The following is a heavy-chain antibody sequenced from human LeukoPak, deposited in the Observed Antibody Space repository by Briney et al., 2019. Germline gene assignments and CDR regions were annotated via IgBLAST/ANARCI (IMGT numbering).Heavy chain of an antibody. D-gene: IGHD5-18*01. CDR1: GFTFSSYA. J-gene: IGHJ5*02. Sequence: PGASLRLSCAASGFTFSSYAMSWVRQAPGQGLEWVSAISGSGGSTYYADSVKGRFTISRDNSKNTLYLQMNSLRAEDTAVYYCAKGPSTAMVFYWFDPWGQGTLVTVSS. CDR2: ISGSGGST. CDR3: AKGPSTAMVFYWFDP. V-gene: IGHV3-23*01.